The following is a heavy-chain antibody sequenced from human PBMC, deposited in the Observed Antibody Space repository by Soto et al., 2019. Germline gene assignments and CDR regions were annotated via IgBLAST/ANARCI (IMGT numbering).Heavy chain of an antibody. J-gene: IGHJ4*02. D-gene: IGHD2-8*01. V-gene: IGHV4-59*01. Sequence: TLSLTCTVSGGSISSYYWSWIRQPPGKGLEWIGYIYYSGSTNYNPSLKSRVTISVDTSKNQSSLKLSSVTVADTAVYYCARASGVYAFDYWGQGTLVTVSS. CDR1: GGSISSYY. CDR2: IYYSGST. CDR3: ARASGVYAFDY.